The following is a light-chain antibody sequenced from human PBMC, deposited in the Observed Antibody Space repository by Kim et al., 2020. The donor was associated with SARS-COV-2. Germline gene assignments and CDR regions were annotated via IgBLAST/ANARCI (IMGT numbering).Light chain of an antibody. CDR3: QQYGSSWT. CDR1: QNVSSSY. Sequence: WSPEERAPLSCWANQNVSSSYLAWYQQKPGQAPRLLIYGAYSRATGIPDRFSGSGSGTDFTLTIGSLEPEDFAVYYCQQYGSSWTFGQGTKVEIK. CDR2: GAY. J-gene: IGKJ1*01. V-gene: IGKV3-20*01.